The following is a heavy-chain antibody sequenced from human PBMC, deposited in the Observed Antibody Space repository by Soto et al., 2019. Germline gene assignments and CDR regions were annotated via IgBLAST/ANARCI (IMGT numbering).Heavy chain of an antibody. D-gene: IGHD3-22*01. V-gene: IGHV3-21*05. CDR1: GFTFSSYA. CDR3: ARDYYYDSSGPRWFDP. J-gene: IGHJ5*02. CDR2: ISSSSSYT. Sequence: GVSLRLSCAASGFTFSSYAMSWVRQAPGKGLEWVSYISSSSSYTNYADSVKGRFTISRDNAKNSLYLQMNSLRAEDTAVYYCARDYYYDSSGPRWFDPWGQGTLVTVSS.